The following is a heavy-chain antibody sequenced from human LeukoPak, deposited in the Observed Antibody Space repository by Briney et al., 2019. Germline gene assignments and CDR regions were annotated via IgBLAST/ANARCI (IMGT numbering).Heavy chain of an antibody. D-gene: IGHD1-26*01. CDR3: ARRVSKRSYYLDV. CDR1: GGSISISSDY. V-gene: IGHV4-39*01. J-gene: IGHJ4*02. Sequence: SETLSLTCTVSGGSISISSDYWGWIRPPPGQGLEWIGSIYYSGSTNYNPSLKSRVTMSVDTSKNQFSLKLSSATAADTAVYYCARRVSKRSYYLDVWGQGTLVTVSS. CDR2: IYYSGST.